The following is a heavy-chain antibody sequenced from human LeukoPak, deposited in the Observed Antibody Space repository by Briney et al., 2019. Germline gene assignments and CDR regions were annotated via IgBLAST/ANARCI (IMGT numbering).Heavy chain of an antibody. V-gene: IGHV3-21*01. D-gene: IGHD2-15*01. CDR3: ARLLGYCSGGSCQGYFQH. Sequence: RPGGSLRLSCAASGFTFSSYSMNWVRQAPGKGLEWVSSISSSSSYIYYADSVKGRFTISRDNAKNSLYLQMNSLRAEDTAVYYCARLLGYCSGGSCQGYFQHWGQGTLVTVSS. J-gene: IGHJ1*01. CDR1: GFTFSSYS. CDR2: ISSSSSYI.